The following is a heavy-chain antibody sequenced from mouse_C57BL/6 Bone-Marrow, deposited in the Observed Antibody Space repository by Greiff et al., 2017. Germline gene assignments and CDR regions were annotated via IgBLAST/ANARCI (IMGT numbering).Heavy chain of an antibody. V-gene: IGHV1-62-2*01. Sequence: QVQLQQSGAELVKPGASVKLSCKASGYTFTEYTIHWVKQRSGQGLEWIGWFYPGSGSIKYNEKFKDKATLTADKSSSTVYMELSRLTCEDSAVYFCARHEEGLWLRRSWFAYWGQGTLVTVTA. J-gene: IGHJ3*01. CDR1: GYTFTEYT. CDR2: FYPGSGSI. D-gene: IGHD2-2*01. CDR3: ARHEEGLWLRRSWFAY.